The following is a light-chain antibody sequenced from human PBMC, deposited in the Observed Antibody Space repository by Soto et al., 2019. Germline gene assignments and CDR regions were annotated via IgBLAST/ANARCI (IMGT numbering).Light chain of an antibody. CDR1: QSVNNYY. CDR3: QHYGRSPPWT. J-gene: IGKJ1*01. V-gene: IGKV3-20*01. Sequence: EIVLTQSPGTLSLSPGERATLSCRANQSVNNYYLAWFQQKPGQAPRLLIYGTSTRPPGIPDRFSGSGSGTDFSLTISRLEPEDFAVYYCQHYGRSPPWTFGQGTKVEIK. CDR2: GTS.